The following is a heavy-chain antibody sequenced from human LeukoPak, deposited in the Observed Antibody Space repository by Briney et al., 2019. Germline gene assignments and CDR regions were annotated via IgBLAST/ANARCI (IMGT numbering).Heavy chain of an antibody. CDR2: IYYSGST. J-gene: IGHJ4*02. V-gene: IGHV4-59*01. D-gene: IGHD3-22*01. CDR3: ARGRWSSGYSFDS. Sequence: SETLSLTCTVSGGSINNYFWNWIRQPPGTGLEWIGYIYYSGSTNYNPSLKSRVTISVDTSKNQFSLRLNSVTAADTAIYYCARGRWSSGYSFDSWGQGTLVTVSS. CDR1: GGSINNYF.